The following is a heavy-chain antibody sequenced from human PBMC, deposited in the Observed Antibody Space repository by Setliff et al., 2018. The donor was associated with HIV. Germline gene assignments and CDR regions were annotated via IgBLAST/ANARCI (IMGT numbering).Heavy chain of an antibody. V-gene: IGHV4-34*01. Sequence: PSETLSLTCAVYGWSFSHYYWTWIRQSPGKGLEWIAEINQERTTFYNPSLKSRVIMSLDTSRNEVSLRLNSVTAADTATYFCARVRLSFDNVRCFDLWGQGTLVTVSS. CDR3: ARVRLSFDNVRCFDL. CDR1: GWSFSHYY. CDR2: INQERTT. D-gene: IGHD1-20*01. J-gene: IGHJ5*02.